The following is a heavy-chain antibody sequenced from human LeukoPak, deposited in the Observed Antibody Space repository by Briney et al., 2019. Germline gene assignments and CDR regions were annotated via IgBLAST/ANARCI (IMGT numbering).Heavy chain of an antibody. J-gene: IGHJ4*02. CDR3: ARQDPAGEYYFDN. Sequence: GESLKISCKGSGYTFPTYWIGWVRQMPGKGLEWMGIIYPGDSDTRYSPSFQGQVTISADKSIGTAYLRWSSLRASDTAMYYCARQDPAGEYYFDNWGQGTLVAVSS. V-gene: IGHV5-51*01. CDR1: GYTFPTYW. D-gene: IGHD3-10*01. CDR2: IYPGDSDT.